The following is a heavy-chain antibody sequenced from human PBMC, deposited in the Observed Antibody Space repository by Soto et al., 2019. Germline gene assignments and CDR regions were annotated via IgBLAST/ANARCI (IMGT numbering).Heavy chain of an antibody. CDR3: ARAGRDRYSSGWLLRPPHPYGMDV. CDR1: GFTFSSYE. Sequence: PGGSLRLSCAASGFTFSSYEMNWVRQAPGKGLEWVSYISSSGSTIYYADSVKGRFTISRDNAKNSLYLQMNSLRAEDTAVYYCARAGRDRYSSGWLLRPPHPYGMDVWGQGTTVTVSS. J-gene: IGHJ6*02. D-gene: IGHD6-19*01. CDR2: ISSSGSTI. V-gene: IGHV3-48*03.